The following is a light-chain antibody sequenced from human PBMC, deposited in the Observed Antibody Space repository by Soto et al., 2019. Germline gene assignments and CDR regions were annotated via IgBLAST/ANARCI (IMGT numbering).Light chain of an antibody. J-gene: IGKJ4*01. Sequence: EIVLTQSPGTLSLSPGERATLSCRASQSVSSSYLAWYQQKPGQAPRLLIYDASTGATGIPARVSGSGSGTDFTLTISSLEPEDFAVDYCQQRSNWLLTFGGGTKVDIK. V-gene: IGKV3D-20*02. CDR1: QSVSSSY. CDR3: QQRSNWLLT. CDR2: DAS.